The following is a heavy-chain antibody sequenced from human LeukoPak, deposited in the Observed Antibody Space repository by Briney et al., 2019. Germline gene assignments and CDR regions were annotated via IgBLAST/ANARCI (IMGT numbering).Heavy chain of an antibody. Sequence: GGSLRLSCAASGFTFSTYAVNWVRQAPGKGLEWVSTISGSGDSTYYADSVKGRFTISRDNSKDTLYLQMSSVRVDDTAVYYCARDRAYSNYRNWFDPWGQGTLVTVSS. V-gene: IGHV3-23*01. D-gene: IGHD4-11*01. CDR2: ISGSGDST. CDR3: ARDRAYSNYRNWFDP. J-gene: IGHJ5*02. CDR1: GFTFSTYA.